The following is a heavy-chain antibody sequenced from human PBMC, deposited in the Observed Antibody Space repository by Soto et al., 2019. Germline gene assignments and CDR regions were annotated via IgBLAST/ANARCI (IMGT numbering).Heavy chain of an antibody. CDR2: INSDGSST. J-gene: IGHJ1*01. V-gene: IGHV3-74*01. CDR3: SRDYLGQLPD. CDR1: GFTFSSYW. D-gene: IGHD1-1*01. Sequence: PGGSLRLSCAASGFTFSSYWMHWVRQAPGKGLVWVSRINSDGSSTSYADSVKGRFTISRDDSKSIAYLQMNSLKAEDTAVYYCSRDYLGQLPDWGQGTLVTVSS.